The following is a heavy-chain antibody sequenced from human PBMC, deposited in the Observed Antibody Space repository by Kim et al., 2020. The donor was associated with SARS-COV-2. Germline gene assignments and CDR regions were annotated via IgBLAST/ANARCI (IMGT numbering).Heavy chain of an antibody. D-gene: IGHD2-2*01. V-gene: IGHV3-23*01. J-gene: IGHJ4*02. CDR2: ISASGGSA. CDR1: GYDFRNFA. CDR3: TREITSSGVYAD. Sequence: GGSLRLSCTASGYDFRNFAMTWARQPPGKGLEWVATISASGGSAYYADSVEGRFTISRDNSENKVFLQMSRLRAEDTAFYFCTREITSSGVYADWGQGTL.